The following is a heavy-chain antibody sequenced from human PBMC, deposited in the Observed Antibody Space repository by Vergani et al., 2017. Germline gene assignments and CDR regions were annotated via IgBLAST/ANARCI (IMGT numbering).Heavy chain of an antibody. CDR3: AKDRLVVPAGILYYYYYGMDV. CDR1: GFTFSSYG. V-gene: IGHV3-30*18. Sequence: QVQLVESGGGVVQPGRSLRLSCAASGFTFSSYGMHWVRQAPGKGLEWVAVISYDGSNKYYADSVKGRFTISRDNSKNTLYLQMNSLRAEDTAVYYCAKDRLVVPAGILYYYYYGMDVWGQGTTVTVSS. D-gene: IGHD2-2*02. J-gene: IGHJ6*02. CDR2: ISYDGSNK.